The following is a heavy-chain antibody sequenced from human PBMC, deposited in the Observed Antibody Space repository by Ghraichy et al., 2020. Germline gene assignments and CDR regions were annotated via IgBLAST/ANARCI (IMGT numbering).Heavy chain of an antibody. Sequence: GGSLRLSCAASGFTFRRYWMTWVRQAPGKGLEWVDNINEDGSEKYYVDSVKGRFTISRDNAKNSLSVQMNSLRVEDTAVYYCASWVGRDYWGQGTQVTVSS. CDR3: ASWVGRDY. J-gene: IGHJ4*02. CDR2: INEDGSEK. D-gene: IGHD2-15*01. V-gene: IGHV3-7*01. CDR1: GFTFRRYW.